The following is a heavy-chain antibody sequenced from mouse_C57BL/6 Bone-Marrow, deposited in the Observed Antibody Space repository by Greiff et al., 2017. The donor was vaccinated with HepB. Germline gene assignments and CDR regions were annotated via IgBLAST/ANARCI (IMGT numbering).Heavy chain of an antibody. Sequence: DVQLQQSGGGLVKPGGSLKLSCAASGFTFSSYAMSWVRQTPEKGLEWVATISDGGGYTYYPDNVKGRYTIARDNAKNTLYLQLIHLTSEDTAIYDCSRCKDLVDYYGSSLDYWGQGTTLTVSS. J-gene: IGHJ2*01. D-gene: IGHD1-1*01. CDR1: GFTFSSYA. V-gene: IGHV5-4*01. CDR3: SRCKDLVDYYGSSLDY. CDR2: ISDGGGYT.